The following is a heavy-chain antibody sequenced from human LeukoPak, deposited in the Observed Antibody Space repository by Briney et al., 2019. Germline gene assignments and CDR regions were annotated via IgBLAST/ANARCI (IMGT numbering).Heavy chain of an antibody. CDR3: ARGGYSGYDLWFDP. D-gene: IGHD5-12*01. CDR1: GGSVSSSGYS. Sequence: SETLSLTCAVSGGSVSSSGYSWSWIRQPPGKGLEWIGYIYHSGSTYYKPSLKSRVTISVDRSKSQFSLKVRSVTAADTAVYYCARGGYSGYDLWFDPWGQGTLVTVSS. CDR2: IYHSGST. V-gene: IGHV4-30-2*01. J-gene: IGHJ5*02.